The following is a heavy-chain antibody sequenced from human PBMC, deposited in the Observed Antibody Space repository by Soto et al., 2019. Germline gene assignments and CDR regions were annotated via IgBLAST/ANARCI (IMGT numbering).Heavy chain of an antibody. J-gene: IGHJ4*02. CDR1: GFTFSDYY. CDR2: ISSSSSYT. V-gene: IGHV3-11*05. Sequence: QVQLVESGGGLVKPGGSLRLSCAASGFTFSDYYMSWIRQAPGKGLEWVSYISSSSSYTNYADSVKGRFTISRDNAKNSLYLQMDSLGAEDTAVYYCARDEERYFDWLSHQRLNFFDYWGQGTLVTVSS. D-gene: IGHD3-9*01. CDR3: ARDEERYFDWLSHQRLNFFDY.